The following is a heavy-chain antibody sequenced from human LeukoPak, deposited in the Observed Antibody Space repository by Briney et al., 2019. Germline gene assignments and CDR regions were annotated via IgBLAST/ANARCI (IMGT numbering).Heavy chain of an antibody. J-gene: IGHJ6*03. V-gene: IGHV3-48*01. CDR1: GFTFSSYS. CDR2: ISSSSSTI. CDR3: ARGNPDYYYYYMDV. Sequence: PGGSLRLSCAASGFTFSSYSMNWVRQAPGEGLEWVSYISSSSSTIYYADSVKGRFTISRDNAKNSLYLQMNSLRAEDTAVYYCARGNPDYYYYYMDVWGKGTTVTVSS.